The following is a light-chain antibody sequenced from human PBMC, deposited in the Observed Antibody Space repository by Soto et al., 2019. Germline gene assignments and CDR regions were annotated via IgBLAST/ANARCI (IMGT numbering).Light chain of an antibody. CDR3: QQSYSTTRT. V-gene: IGKV1-39*01. CDR2: AAS. CDR1: QSISSY. Sequence: DIQMTQSPSSLSASVGDRVTITCRASQSISSYLNWYQQKPGKAPKLLIYAASSLQSGVPSRFSGSGSWTECTLTISIRQPEDFATYYCQQSYSTTRTFGQGTKLEIK. J-gene: IGKJ2*01.